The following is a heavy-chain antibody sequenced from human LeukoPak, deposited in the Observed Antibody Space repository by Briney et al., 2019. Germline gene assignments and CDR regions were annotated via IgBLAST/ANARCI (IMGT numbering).Heavy chain of an antibody. D-gene: IGHD3-22*01. J-gene: IGHJ3*02. CDR3: ARARDYYEGRGSFDI. V-gene: IGHV4-59*12. CDR1: GDSISNYY. Sequence: PSETLSLTCTVSGDSISNYYWSWIRQPPGKGLEWIGYIYYSGSTNYNPSLKSRVTISVDTSKNQFSLKLSSVTAADTAVYYCARARDYYEGRGSFDIWGQGTMVTVSS. CDR2: IYYSGST.